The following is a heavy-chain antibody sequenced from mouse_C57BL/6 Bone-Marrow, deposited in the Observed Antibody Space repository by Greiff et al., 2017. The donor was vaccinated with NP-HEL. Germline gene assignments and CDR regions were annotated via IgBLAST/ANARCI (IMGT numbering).Heavy chain of an antibody. Sequence: EVMLVESGEGLVKPGGSLKLSCAASGFTFSSYAMSWVRQTPEKRLEWVAYISSGGDYIHYADTVKGRFTLSRDNARNTLYLQMSSLKSEDTAMYYGTRAGSKRGDYYAMDYWGQGTSVTVTS. CDR2: ISSGGDYI. CDR1: GFTFSSYA. D-gene: IGHD2-5*01. V-gene: IGHV5-9-1*02. CDR3: TRAGSKRGDYYAMDY. J-gene: IGHJ4*01.